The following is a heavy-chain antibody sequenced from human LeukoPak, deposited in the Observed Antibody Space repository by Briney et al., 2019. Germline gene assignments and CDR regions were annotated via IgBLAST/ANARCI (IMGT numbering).Heavy chain of an antibody. Sequence: SETLSLTCTVSGGSISSYYWSWIRQPAGKGLEWIGRIYTSGSTNYNPSLKSRVTMSVDTSKSQFSLKLSSVTAADTAVYYCTRGPIAYYYMDVWGKGTTVTISS. V-gene: IGHV4-4*07. D-gene: IGHD3-22*01. CDR2: IYTSGST. CDR1: GGSISSYY. CDR3: TRGPIAYYYMDV. J-gene: IGHJ6*03.